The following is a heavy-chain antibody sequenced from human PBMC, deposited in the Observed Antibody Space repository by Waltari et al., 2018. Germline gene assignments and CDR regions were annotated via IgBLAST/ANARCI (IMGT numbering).Heavy chain of an antibody. CDR3: ARDRGRGLYLDS. J-gene: IGHJ4*02. V-gene: IGHV4-4*02. Sequence: QLKLQESGPGLVKPSGTLLLTCGVSGESVSSPYLWNWVRQPPGKGLEWIGQVHGSGRTNYNPSVASRVTVSLDTSNNHFSLRVTSATAADTAVYYCARDRGRGLYLDSWGPGTLVTVSP. CDR1: GESVSSPYL. CDR2: VHGSGRT. D-gene: IGHD2-15*01.